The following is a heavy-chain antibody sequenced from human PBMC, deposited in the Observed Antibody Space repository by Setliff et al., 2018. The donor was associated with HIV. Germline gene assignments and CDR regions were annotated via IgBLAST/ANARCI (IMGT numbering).Heavy chain of an antibody. CDR1: GGSISSGSYY. V-gene: IGHV4-39*01. CDR3: ARTGYCIGEVCYRGPLEY. CDR2: IYYSGST. Sequence: SETLSLTCTVSGGSISSGSYYWSWIRQPPGKGLEWIGSIYYSGSTYYNSSLKSRVTISVDTSKNQFSLKLSSVTAADTAVYYCARTGYCIGEVCYRGPLEYWGQGVLVTVSS. J-gene: IGHJ4*02. D-gene: IGHD2-15*01.